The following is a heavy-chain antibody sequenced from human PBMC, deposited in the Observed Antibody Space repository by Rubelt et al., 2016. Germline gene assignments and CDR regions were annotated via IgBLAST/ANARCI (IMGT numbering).Heavy chain of an antibody. CDR3: ARDSSDILTGYYYYYGMDV. D-gene: IGHD3-9*01. CDR1: GGTFSSYA. CDR2: IIPIFGTA. J-gene: IGHJ6*02. Sequence: QVQLVQSGAEVKKPGSSVKVSCKASGGTFSSYAISWVRQAPGQGLEWMGGIIPIFGTANYAQKFQGRVTITADESTSTAYMELSSLRSEDTAVYYCARDSSDILTGYYYYYGMDVWGQGTTVTVSS. V-gene: IGHV1-69*01.